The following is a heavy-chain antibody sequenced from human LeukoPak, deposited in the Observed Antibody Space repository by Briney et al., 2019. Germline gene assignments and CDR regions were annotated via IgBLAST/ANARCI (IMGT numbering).Heavy chain of an antibody. CDR2: INHSGST. CDR1: GGSFSGYY. CDR3: TSFKRGWLQLSYYFDY. Sequence: SETLSLTCAVYGGSFSGYYWSWIRQPPGKGLEWIGEINHSGSTNYNPSLKSRVTISVDTSKNQFSLKLSPVTAADTAVYYCTSFKRGWLQLSYYFDYWGQGTLVTVSS. D-gene: IGHD5-24*01. V-gene: IGHV4-34*01. J-gene: IGHJ4*02.